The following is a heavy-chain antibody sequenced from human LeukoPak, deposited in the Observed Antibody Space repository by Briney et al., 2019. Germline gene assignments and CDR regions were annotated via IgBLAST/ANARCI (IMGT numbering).Heavy chain of an antibody. D-gene: IGHD2/OR15-2a*01. CDR3: ARYYGMVDY. J-gene: IGHJ4*02. V-gene: IGHV4-39*01. CDR2: IYYSGST. CDR1: GGSISSSSYY. Sequence: PSETLSLTCTVSGGSISSSSYYWGWIRQPPGKGLEWIGSIYYSGSTYYNPSLKSRVTISVDTSKNQFSLKLSSVTAADTAVYYCARYYGMVDYWGQGTLVTVSS.